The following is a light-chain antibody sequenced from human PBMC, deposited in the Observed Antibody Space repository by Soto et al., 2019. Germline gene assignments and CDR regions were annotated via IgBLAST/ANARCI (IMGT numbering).Light chain of an antibody. J-gene: IGKJ4*01. V-gene: IGKV3-11*01. CDR3: QQRSDWPLT. Sequence: EIVMTQSPATLSVSPGERASLSCRASQSVSSNLAWYRQKPGQTPRLLIYATSTRATGIPARFSGSGSGTDFTLTISSLEPEDFAVYYCQQRSDWPLTFGGGTKVDI. CDR2: ATS. CDR1: QSVSSN.